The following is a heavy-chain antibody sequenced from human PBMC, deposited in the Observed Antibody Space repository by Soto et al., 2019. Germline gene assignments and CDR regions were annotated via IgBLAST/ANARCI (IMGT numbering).Heavy chain of an antibody. CDR3: ARVRSSGWSDY. J-gene: IGHJ4*02. CDR2: ISSSSTYT. Sequence: GGSLRLSCAASGFAFSDYYISWIRQAPGKGLEWLSYISSSSTYTNYADSVKGRFTISRDNAKNSLYLQMNSLTADDTGVYFCARVRSSGWSDYWGQGTLVTVSS. CDR1: GFAFSDYY. V-gene: IGHV3-11*05. D-gene: IGHD6-19*01.